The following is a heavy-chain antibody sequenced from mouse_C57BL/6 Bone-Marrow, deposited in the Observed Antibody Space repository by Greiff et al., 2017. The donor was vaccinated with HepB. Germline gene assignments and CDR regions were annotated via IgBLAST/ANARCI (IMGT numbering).Heavy chain of an antibody. J-gene: IGHJ1*03. D-gene: IGHD2-5*01. CDR2: ISDGGSYT. V-gene: IGHV5-4*01. Sequence: EVQVVESGGGLVKPGGSLKLSCAASGFTFSSYAISWVRQTPEKRLEWVATISDGGSYTYYPDNVKGRFTISRDNAKNNLYLQMSHLKSEDTAMYYCARGGPTIVTTWYFNVWGTGTTVTVSS. CDR1: GFTFSSYA. CDR3: ARGGPTIVTTWYFNV.